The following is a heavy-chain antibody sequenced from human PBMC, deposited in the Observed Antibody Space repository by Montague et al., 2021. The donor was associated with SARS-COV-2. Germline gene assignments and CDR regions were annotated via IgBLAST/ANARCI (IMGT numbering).Heavy chain of an antibody. J-gene: IGHJ5*02. CDR3: ARDSETYDSGNYFIEWGWFHP. V-gene: IGHV4-61*01. CDR1: GGSVSSGSYY. CDR2: INYSGST. D-gene: IGHD3-10*01. Sequence: SETLSLTCTVSGGSVSSGSYYWNWIRQPPGKGLEWIGYINYSGSTSYNPSLKSRVTISVDTSKNQFSLKLSSVTAADTAVYSCARDSETYDSGNYFIEWGWFHPSGQRALVTVSS.